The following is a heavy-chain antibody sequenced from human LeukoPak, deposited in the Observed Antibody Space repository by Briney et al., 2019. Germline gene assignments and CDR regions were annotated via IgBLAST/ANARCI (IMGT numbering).Heavy chain of an antibody. D-gene: IGHD3-22*01. Sequence: SETLSLTCTVSGGSISSGDYYWSWIRQPPGQGLEWIGYIYYSGSTYYNPSLKSRVTISVDTSKNQFSLKLSSVTAADTAVYYCARHASYDSSGYYYLYWGQGTLVTVSS. CDR2: IYYSGST. J-gene: IGHJ4*02. CDR1: GGSISSGDYY. CDR3: ARHASYDSSGYYYLY. V-gene: IGHV4-30-4*01.